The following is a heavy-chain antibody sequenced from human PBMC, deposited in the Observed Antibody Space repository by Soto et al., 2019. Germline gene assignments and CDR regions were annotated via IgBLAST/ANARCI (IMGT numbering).Heavy chain of an antibody. Sequence: GASVKVSCKASGYTFTGYYMHWVRQAPGQGLEWMGWINPNSGGTNYAQKFQGWVTMTRDTSISTAYMELSRLRSDDTAVYYCARVMFRYSSGWYPSDYWGQGTLVTVSS. CDR1: GYTFTGYY. CDR2: INPNSGGT. J-gene: IGHJ4*02. V-gene: IGHV1-2*04. D-gene: IGHD6-19*01. CDR3: ARVMFRYSSGWYPSDY.